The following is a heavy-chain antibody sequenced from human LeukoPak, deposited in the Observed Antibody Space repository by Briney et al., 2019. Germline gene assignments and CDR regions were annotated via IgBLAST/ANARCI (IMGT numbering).Heavy chain of an antibody. CDR2: ISNSSDSI. V-gene: IGHV3-11*04. Sequence: GGSLRLSCAASGFKFSDYYMTWIRQAPGKGLEWVSYISNSSDSIYYADSVEGRFAISRDNAKNSLYLQMNSLRAEDTAVYYCARDPDTYYYDSSGSYYFDYWGQGTLVTVSS. J-gene: IGHJ4*02. D-gene: IGHD3-22*01. CDR1: GFKFSDYY. CDR3: ARDPDTYYYDSSGSYYFDY.